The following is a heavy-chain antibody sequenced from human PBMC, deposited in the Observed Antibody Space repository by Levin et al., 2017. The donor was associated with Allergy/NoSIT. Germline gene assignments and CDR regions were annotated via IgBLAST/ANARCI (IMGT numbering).Heavy chain of an antibody. Sequence: QAGESLKISCAASGFTFDDYAMHWVRQAPGKGLEWVSGISWNSGSIGYADSVKGRFTISRDNAKNSLYLQMNSLRAEDTALYYCAKGSIAARPVNYWGQGTLVTVSS. V-gene: IGHV3-9*01. CDR3: AKGSIAARPVNY. J-gene: IGHJ4*02. CDR2: ISWNSGSI. CDR1: GFTFDDYA. D-gene: IGHD6-6*01.